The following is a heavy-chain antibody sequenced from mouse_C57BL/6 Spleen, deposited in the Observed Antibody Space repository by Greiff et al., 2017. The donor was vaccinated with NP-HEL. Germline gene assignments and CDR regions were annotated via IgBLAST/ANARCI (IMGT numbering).Heavy chain of an antibody. CDR3: ARHGSIPYYFDY. Sequence: EVKLMESGGGLVKPGGSLKLSCAASGFTFSDYGMHWVRQAPEKGLEWVAYISSGSSTIYYADTVKGRFTISRDNAKNTLFLQMTSLRSEDTAMYYCARHGSIPYYFDYWGQGTTLTVSS. J-gene: IGHJ2*01. CDR2: ISSGSSTI. CDR1: GFTFSDYG. V-gene: IGHV5-17*01. D-gene: IGHD1-1*01.